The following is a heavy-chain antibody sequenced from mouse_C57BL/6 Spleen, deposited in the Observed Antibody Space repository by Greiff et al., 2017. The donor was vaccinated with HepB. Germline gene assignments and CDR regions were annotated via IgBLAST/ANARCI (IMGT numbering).Heavy chain of an antibody. Sequence: EVKLMESGGGLVKPGGSLKLSCAASGFTFSDYGMHWVRQAPEKGLEWVAYISSGSSTIYYADTVKGRFTISRDNAKNTLFLQMTSLRSEDTAMYYCARMGYDRAWFAYWGQGTLVTVSA. CDR3: ARMGYDRAWFAY. D-gene: IGHD2-2*01. CDR1: GFTFSDYG. V-gene: IGHV5-17*01. CDR2: ISSGSSTI. J-gene: IGHJ3*01.